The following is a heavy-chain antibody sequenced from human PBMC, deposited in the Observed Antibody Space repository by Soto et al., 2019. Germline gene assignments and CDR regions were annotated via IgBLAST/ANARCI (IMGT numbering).Heavy chain of an antibody. D-gene: IGHD3-22*01. CDR1: GGTFSSYA. V-gene: IGHV1-69*13. CDR2: IIPIFGTA. J-gene: IGHJ3*02. Sequence: GASVKVSCKASGGTFSSYAISWVRQAPGQGLEWMGGIIPIFGTANYAQKFQGRVTITADESTSTAYMELSSLRSEDTAVYYCVRCGGGDSSGSYNAFDIWGRGTMVTVSS. CDR3: VRCGGGDSSGSYNAFDI.